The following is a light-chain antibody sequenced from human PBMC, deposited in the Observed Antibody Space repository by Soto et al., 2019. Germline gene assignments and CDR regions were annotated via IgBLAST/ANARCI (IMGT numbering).Light chain of an antibody. CDR3: QQYYSTPWT. CDR1: QSISDS. Sequence: DILMTQAPSSVSASVGDRVTITCRTGQSISDSLNWYQQKPGEAPKLLIIEASTLHAGVPDRFSGSGSGTDFTLTISSLQAEDVAVYYCQQYYSTPWTFGQGTKVDIK. CDR2: EAS. V-gene: IGKV1-39*01. J-gene: IGKJ1*01.